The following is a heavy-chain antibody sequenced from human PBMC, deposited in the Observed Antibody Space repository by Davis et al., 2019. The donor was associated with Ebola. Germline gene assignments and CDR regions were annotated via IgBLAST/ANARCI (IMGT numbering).Heavy chain of an antibody. V-gene: IGHV3-53*01. CDR3: ARDPYYDFWSGYWN. Sequence: GESLKISCAASGFTFSSFSTYWMYWVRQAPGKGLEWVSVIYSGGRTYYADSVKGRFTISRDNSKNTLYLQMNSLRAEDTAVYYCARDPYYDFWSGYWNWGQGTLVTVSS. CDR2: IYSGGRT. J-gene: IGHJ4*02. CDR1: GFTFSSFSTYW. D-gene: IGHD3-3*01.